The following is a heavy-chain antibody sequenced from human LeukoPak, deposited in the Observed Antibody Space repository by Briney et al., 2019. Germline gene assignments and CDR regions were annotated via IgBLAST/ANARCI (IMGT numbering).Heavy chain of an antibody. V-gene: IGHV1-58*02. J-gene: IGHJ4*02. CDR2: IVVGSGTT. D-gene: IGHD6-19*01. CDR1: GFTFTSSA. CDR3: AADQGSGWYG. Sequence: ASVTVSCTASGFTFTSSAMQWVGQARGHRLEWIGWIVVGSGTTNYAQKFQERATITRDMSTSTAYMELSSLRSEDTAVYYCAADQGSGWYGWGQGTLVTVAS.